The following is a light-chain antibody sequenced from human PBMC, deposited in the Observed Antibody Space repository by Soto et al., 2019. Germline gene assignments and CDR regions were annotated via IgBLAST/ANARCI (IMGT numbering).Light chain of an antibody. CDR2: DAS. CDR3: QQYGSSLWT. Sequence: EIVMTQSPATLSVSPGESATLSCRASQSVSSNLAWHQQKPGQAPRILIYDASNRATGIPARFSGSGSGTDFTLTIAGLEPEDFAVYYCQQYGSSLWTFGQGTKVDIK. V-gene: IGKV3-20*01. J-gene: IGKJ1*01. CDR1: QSVSSN.